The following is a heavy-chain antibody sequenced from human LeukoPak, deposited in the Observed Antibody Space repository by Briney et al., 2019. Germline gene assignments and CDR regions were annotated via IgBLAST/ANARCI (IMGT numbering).Heavy chain of an antibody. V-gene: IGHV5-51*01. CDR2: IYPGDSDT. D-gene: IGHD1-14*01. J-gene: IGHJ4*02. Sequence: GESLKISCQGSGYIFTSYWIGWVRQLPGKGLEWMGIIYPGDSDTRYSPSFQGQVSISADKSISTAYLQWSSLKASDTAMYYCARQSPTAPYYWGQGTLVTVSS. CDR3: ARQSPTAPYY. CDR1: GYIFTSYW.